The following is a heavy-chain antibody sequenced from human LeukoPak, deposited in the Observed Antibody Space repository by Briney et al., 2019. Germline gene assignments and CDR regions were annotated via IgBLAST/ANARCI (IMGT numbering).Heavy chain of an antibody. CDR3: AKSDGGGYRGLIDY. V-gene: IGHV3-23*01. CDR2: LSGSAGDT. Sequence: GGSLRLSCVASGFTFSNYAMSWVRQAPGKGLEWVSSLSGSAGDTFYADSVKGRFTISRDNSKNTLYLQLTGLRGEDTAVYYCAKSDGGGYRGLIDYWGQGTLVTVSS. J-gene: IGHJ4*02. CDR1: GFTFSNYA. D-gene: IGHD1-26*01.